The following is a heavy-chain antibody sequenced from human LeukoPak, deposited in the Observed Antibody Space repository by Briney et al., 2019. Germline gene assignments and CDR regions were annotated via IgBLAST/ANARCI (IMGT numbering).Heavy chain of an antibody. CDR2: TYYRSTWYN. CDR1: GDSVSSNSVT. J-gene: IGHJ5*02. D-gene: IGHD1-26*01. Sequence: SQTLSLTCAISGDSVSSNSVTWSWIRQSPSRGLEWLGRTYYRSTWYNDYAVSVRGRITVNPDTSKNQFSLHLNSVTPEDTAVYYCARDSGRFGWFDPWGQGTLVTVSS. V-gene: IGHV6-1*01. CDR3: ARDSGRFGWFDP.